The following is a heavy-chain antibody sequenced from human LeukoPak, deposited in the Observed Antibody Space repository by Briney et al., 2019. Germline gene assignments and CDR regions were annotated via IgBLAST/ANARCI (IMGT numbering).Heavy chain of an antibody. CDR3: ASGYSSSSGVFDY. CDR2: INHSGST. D-gene: IGHD6-6*01. J-gene: IGHJ4*02. CDR1: GGSFSGYY. Sequence: SETLSLTCAVYGGSFSGYYWSWIRQPPGKGLEWIGEINHSGSTNYNPSLKSRVTISVDTSKNQFSLKLSSVTAADTAVYYCASGYSSSSGVFDYWGQGTLVTVSS. V-gene: IGHV4-34*01.